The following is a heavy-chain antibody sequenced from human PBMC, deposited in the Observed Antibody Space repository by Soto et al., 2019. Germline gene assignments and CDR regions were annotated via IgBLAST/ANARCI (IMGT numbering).Heavy chain of an antibody. J-gene: IGHJ4*02. CDR3: ARDQDYYASSGYYVN. CDR1: GYTFTSYG. V-gene: IGHV1-18*04. CDR2: ISAYNGNT. Sequence: ASVKVSCKTSGYTFTSYGISWVRQAPGQGLEWMGWISAYNGNTNYAQKLQGRVTMTTDTSTSTAYLELRSLRSDDTAVYYCARDQDYYASSGYYVNWGQGTMVTVYS. D-gene: IGHD3-22*01.